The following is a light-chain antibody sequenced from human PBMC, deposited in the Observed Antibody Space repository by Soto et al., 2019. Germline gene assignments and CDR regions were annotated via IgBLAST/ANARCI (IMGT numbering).Light chain of an antibody. CDR2: EVT. CDR1: RSDVSAYNY. Sequence: QSVLTQPASVSGTPGQSIAISCTGTRSDVSAYNYVSWYQQHPGKAPKLMISEVTNRPSGVSDRLSGSKSGNTASLTISGLQAEDEADYYCSSFTSRFTFVFGTGTKVTLL. J-gene: IGLJ1*01. CDR3: SSFTSRFTFV. V-gene: IGLV2-14*01.